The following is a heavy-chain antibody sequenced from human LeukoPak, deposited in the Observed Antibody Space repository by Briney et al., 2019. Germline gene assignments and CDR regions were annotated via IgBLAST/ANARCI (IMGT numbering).Heavy chain of an antibody. CDR2: ISYDGSKK. J-gene: IGHJ6*03. CDR3: GQDPRVYYYMDV. Sequence: GRSLRLSCAVSGLTFSSYGVHWLRQAPGEGREWEAVISYDGSKKYFADYVKGRSPISRDNSMNTLYPQMNSLRAENTVVYYCGQDPRVYYYMDVWGKGTTVTVSS. CDR1: GLTFSSYG. V-gene: IGHV3-30*18.